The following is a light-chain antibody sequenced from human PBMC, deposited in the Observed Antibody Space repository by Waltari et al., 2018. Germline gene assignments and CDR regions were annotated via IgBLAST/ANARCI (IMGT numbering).Light chain of an antibody. CDR1: SSDVGGHNH. J-gene: IGLJ3*02. Sequence: QSALTQPASVSGSPGESITISCPGTSSDVGGHNHVPWYQHPPGKAPKLMIHDVNKGPSGVSNRFSGSKSGNTASLTISGLQAEDEADYYCNSFTDSVTWVFGGGTKLTVL. CDR2: DVN. V-gene: IGLV2-14*03. CDR3: NSFTDSVTWV.